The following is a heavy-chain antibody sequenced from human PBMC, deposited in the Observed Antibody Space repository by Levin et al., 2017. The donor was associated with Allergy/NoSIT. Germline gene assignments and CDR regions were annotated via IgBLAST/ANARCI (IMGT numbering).Heavy chain of an antibody. Sequence: PGGSLRLSCAASGFTFSDHYMDWVRQAPGKGLEWVGRIRDRANSYTTEYAASVKGRFTISRDDSRNSLYLQMNSLKTEDTAVYYCARGDSSSAGRHYYYGMDVWGQGTTVTVSS. V-gene: IGHV3-72*01. CDR1: GFTFSDHY. CDR2: IRDRANSYTT. CDR3: ARGDSSSAGRHYYYGMDV. J-gene: IGHJ6*02. D-gene: IGHD6-6*01.